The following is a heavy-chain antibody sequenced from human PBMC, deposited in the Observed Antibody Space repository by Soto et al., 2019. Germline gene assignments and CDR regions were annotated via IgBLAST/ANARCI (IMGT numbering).Heavy chain of an antibody. CDR2: ISYDGSNK. CDR1: GFTFRSYA. V-gene: IGHV3-30-3*01. D-gene: IGHD5-18*01. Sequence: SLRLSCAASGFTFRSYAMHWVRQAPGKGLEWVAVISYDGSNKYYADSVKGRFTISRDNSKNTLYLQMNSLRAEDTAVYYCASSVDTVGYYYYGMDVWGQGTTVTVSS. CDR3: ASSVDTVGYYYYGMDV. J-gene: IGHJ6*02.